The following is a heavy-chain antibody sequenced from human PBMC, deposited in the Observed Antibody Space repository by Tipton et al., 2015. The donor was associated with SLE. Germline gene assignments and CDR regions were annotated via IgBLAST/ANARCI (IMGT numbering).Heavy chain of an antibody. CDR3: AQGSSSTSCPFYCYYGMDV. CDR2: INPNSGDT. CDR1: GYTFTDYY. D-gene: IGHD2-2*01. J-gene: IGHJ6*02. V-gene: IGHV1-2*06. Sequence: VQLVQSGAEVKKPGASVRVSCKSSGYTFTDYYMHWVRQAPGQGLEWMGRINPNSGDTDYAQKFQGRVTMTRDTSISTAYMELSRLRSDDTAVYYCAQGSSSTSCPFYCYYGMDVWGQGTTVTVSS.